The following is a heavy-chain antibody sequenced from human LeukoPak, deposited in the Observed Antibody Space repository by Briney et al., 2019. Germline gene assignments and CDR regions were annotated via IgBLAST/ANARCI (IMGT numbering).Heavy chain of an antibody. V-gene: IGHV3-74*01. D-gene: IGHD1-26*01. CDR1: GFTFSSYW. CDR2: INSDGSST. CDR3: VRDSYGGSGSYYDS. J-gene: IGHJ4*02. Sequence: GGSLRLSCAASGFTFSSYWMHWVRQAPGKGLVWVSRINSDGSSTSYADSVKGRFTFSRDNSKSTLYLQMNSLRAEDTAVYYCVRDSYGGSGSYYDSWGQGTLVTVSS.